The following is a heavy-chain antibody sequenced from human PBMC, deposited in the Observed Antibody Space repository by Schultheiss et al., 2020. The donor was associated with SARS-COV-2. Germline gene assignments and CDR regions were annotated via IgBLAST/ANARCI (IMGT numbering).Heavy chain of an antibody. D-gene: IGHD2-15*01. CDR1: GYTFTGYY. V-gene: IGHV1-2*04. CDR3: ARDPEYCSGGSCYTYFDY. CDR2: INPNSGGT. J-gene: IGHJ4*02. Sequence: ASVKVSCKASGYTFTGYYMHWVRQAPGQGLEWMGWINPNSGGTNYAQKFQGWVIMTRDTSISTAYMELSRLRSDDTAVYYCARDPEYCSGGSCYTYFDYWGQGTLVTVSS.